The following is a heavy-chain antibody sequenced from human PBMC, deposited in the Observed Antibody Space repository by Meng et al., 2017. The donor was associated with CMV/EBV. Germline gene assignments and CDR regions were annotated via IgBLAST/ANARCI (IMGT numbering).Heavy chain of an antibody. J-gene: IGHJ4*02. Sequence: GGSLRLSCAASGFTFSSYEMNWVRQAPGKGLEWVSYISSSGSTIYYADSVKGRFTISRDNAKNSLYLQMNGLRAEDTAVYYCARGEPGRYYYDSSGYSTKFDYWGQGTLVTVSS. CDR3: ARGEPGRYYYDSSGYSTKFDY. D-gene: IGHD3-22*01. CDR2: ISSSGSTI. CDR1: GFTFSSYE. V-gene: IGHV3-48*03.